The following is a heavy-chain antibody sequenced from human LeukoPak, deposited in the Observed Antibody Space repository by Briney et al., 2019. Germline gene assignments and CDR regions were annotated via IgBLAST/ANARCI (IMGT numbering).Heavy chain of an antibody. CDR1: GGTFSSYA. V-gene: IGHV1-69*13. CDR3: ARPHEEMATISYFDY. J-gene: IGHJ4*02. Sequence: ASVKVSCKASGGTFSSYAISWVRQAPGQGLEWMGGIIPIFGTANYAQKFQGRVTITADESTSTAYMELSSLRSEDTAVYYCARPHEEMATISYFDYWGQGTLVTVSS. CDR2: IIPIFGTA. D-gene: IGHD5-24*01.